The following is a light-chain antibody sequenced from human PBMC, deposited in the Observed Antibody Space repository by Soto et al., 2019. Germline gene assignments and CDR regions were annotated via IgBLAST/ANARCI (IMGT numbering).Light chain of an antibody. V-gene: IGLV1-51*02. J-gene: IGLJ2*01. CDR1: SSNIGNNY. CDR3: GTWDSSLSAVV. Sequence: QSVLTPPPPVSAAPGQKVTISCSGSSSNIGNNYVSWYQQLPGTAPKLLIYENNKRPSGIPDRFSGSKSGTSATLGITGLQTGDEADYYCGTWDSSLSAVVFGGGTKVTVL. CDR2: ENN.